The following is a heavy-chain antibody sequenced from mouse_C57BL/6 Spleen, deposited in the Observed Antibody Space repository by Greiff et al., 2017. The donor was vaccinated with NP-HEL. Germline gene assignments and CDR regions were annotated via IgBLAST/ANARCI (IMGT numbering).Heavy chain of an antibody. Sequence: EVKLVESGGGLVQPGGSLSLSCAASGFTFTDYYMSWVRQPPGKALEWLGFIRNKANGYTTEYSASVKGRFTISRDNSQSILYLQMNALRAEDSATYYCARYELTGTDYFDYWGQGTTLTVSS. CDR2: IRNKANGYTT. D-gene: IGHD4-1*01. CDR3: ARYELTGTDYFDY. J-gene: IGHJ2*01. CDR1: GFTFTDYY. V-gene: IGHV7-3*01.